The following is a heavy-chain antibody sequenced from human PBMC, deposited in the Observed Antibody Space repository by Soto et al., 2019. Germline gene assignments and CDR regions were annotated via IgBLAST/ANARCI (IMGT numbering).Heavy chain of an antibody. V-gene: IGHV4-34*01. CDR1: GGSFSGYY. CDR2: INHSGST. CDR3: ARGIWFGEPYSCYGMDV. J-gene: IGHJ6*02. D-gene: IGHD3-10*01. Sequence: SETLSLTCAVYGGSFSGYYWSWIRQPPGKGLEWIGEINHSGSTNYNPSLKTRVTISVDTSKKQFSMKLSSVTAADTAVYYCARGIWFGEPYSCYGMDVWGQGTTVTVSS.